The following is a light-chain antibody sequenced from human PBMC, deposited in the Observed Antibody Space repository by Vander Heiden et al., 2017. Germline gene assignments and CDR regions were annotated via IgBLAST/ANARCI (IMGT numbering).Light chain of an antibody. CDR2: YKFESDK. J-gene: IGLJ3*02. CDR1: SGIHVGTYR. Sequence: QPVLPQPTSLSASPGASARFSCTFRSGIHVGTYRIYWYQPKPGRLPRYLLRYKFESDKRRGSGVPGRFSGSKDASTTAGLLPISGLQAEDEADYYCAIWYSSSWVFGGGTKLTVI. V-gene: IGLV5-39*01. CDR3: AIWYSSSWV.